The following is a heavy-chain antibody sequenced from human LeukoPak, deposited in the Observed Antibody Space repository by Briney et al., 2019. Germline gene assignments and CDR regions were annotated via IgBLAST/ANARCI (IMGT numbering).Heavy chain of an antibody. D-gene: IGHD3-10*01. CDR1: GFTFSSYE. CDR3: ARLGSRAFDY. V-gene: IGHV3-48*03. Sequence: PGGSLRLSCAASGFTFSSYEMNWVRQAPGKGLEWVSYISTGGGNIYYADSVRGRFTISRDNAKNSLYLQMNSLRAEDTAVYYCARLGSRAFDYWGQGTLVTVSS. CDR2: ISTGGGNI. J-gene: IGHJ4*02.